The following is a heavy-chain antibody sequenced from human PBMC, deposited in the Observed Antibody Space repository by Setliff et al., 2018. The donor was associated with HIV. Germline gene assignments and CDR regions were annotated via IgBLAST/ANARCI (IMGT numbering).Heavy chain of an antibody. J-gene: IGHJ5*02. CDR3: ARGVKWLDP. CDR1: GYSISSGYY. Sequence: ETLSLTCSVSGYSISSGYYWSWVRQAPGKGLEWVYIIYSDGRTYYADSVKGRFTISRDDSKNRVLLQMHSLRGEDTALYYCARGVKWLDPWGQGILVTVSS. V-gene: IGHV3-53*01. CDR2: IYSDGRT. D-gene: IGHD3-16*01.